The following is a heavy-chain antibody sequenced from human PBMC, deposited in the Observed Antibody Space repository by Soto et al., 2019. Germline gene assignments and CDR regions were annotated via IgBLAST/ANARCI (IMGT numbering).Heavy chain of an antibody. D-gene: IGHD6-13*01. CDR3: ARRISWYYLDS. V-gene: IGHV5-51*01. Sequence: GESLKISCKGSGYSFTRYWIGWVRQMPGQGLEWMGVIFPGDSDIRYSPSFRGQVTISADKSINTVYLQWIGLKASDTAMYYCARRISWYYLDSWGQGTPVTVSS. CDR1: GYSFTRYW. J-gene: IGHJ4*02. CDR2: IFPGDSDI.